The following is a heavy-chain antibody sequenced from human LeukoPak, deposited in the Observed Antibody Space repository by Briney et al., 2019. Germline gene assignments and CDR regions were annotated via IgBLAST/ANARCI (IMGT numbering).Heavy chain of an antibody. CDR2: ISAYNGNT. V-gene: IGHV1-18*01. D-gene: IGHD6-19*01. CDR3: ARAAGVDIAVAGDFDY. Sequence: ASVKVSCEASGYTFTSYGISWVRQAPGQGLEWMGWISAYNGNTNYAQKLQGRVTMTTDTSTSTAYMELRSLRSDDTAVYYCARAAGVDIAVAGDFDYWGQGTLVTVSS. J-gene: IGHJ4*02. CDR1: GYTFTSYG.